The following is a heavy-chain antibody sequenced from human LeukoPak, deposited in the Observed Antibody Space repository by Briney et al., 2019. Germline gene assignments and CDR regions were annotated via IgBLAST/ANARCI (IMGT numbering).Heavy chain of an antibody. Sequence: AAGKVCFKASGYTFTGYYMHWVRQAPGQGLEWMGWINPNSGGTKYAPKFQARVPMTRDTSITKAYMEPSRLSSDATAVHYCARDGLRYFHWLLPYSDYWGQGTLVTVSS. J-gene: IGHJ4*02. CDR3: ARDGLRYFHWLLPYSDY. V-gene: IGHV1-2*02. CDR1: GYTFTGYY. D-gene: IGHD3-9*01. CDR2: INPNSGGT.